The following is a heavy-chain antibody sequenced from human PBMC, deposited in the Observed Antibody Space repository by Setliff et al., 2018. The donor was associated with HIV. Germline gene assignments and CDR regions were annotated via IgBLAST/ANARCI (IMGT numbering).Heavy chain of an antibody. CDR1: GGSISSSSYY. D-gene: IGHD3-3*01. CDR2: IYYSGRT. V-gene: IGHV4-39*01. CDR3: ARQSYDFWSGPLGFDY. J-gene: IGHJ4*02. Sequence: NPSETLSLTCTVSGGSISSSSYYWGWIRQPPGKGLEWIGSIYYSGRTYHNPSLKSRVTISVDTSKNHFSLKLSSVTAADTAVYYCARQSYDFWSGPLGFDYWGQGTLVTVSS.